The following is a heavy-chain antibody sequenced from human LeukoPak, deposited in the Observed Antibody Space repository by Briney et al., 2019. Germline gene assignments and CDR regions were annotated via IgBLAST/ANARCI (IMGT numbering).Heavy chain of an antibody. CDR3: ARDWLAGNPYHAFDL. D-gene: IGHD3-22*01. Sequence: PGGSLRLSCAASGFTFSSYWMSWFRQAPGKGLECVANIKEDGSEEYYVDSVKGRFSISRDNAKNSLYLQMNSLRAEDTAVYYCARDWLAGNPYHAFDLWGKGTMVTVSS. J-gene: IGHJ3*01. CDR1: GFTFSSYW. CDR2: IKEDGSEE. V-gene: IGHV3-7*01.